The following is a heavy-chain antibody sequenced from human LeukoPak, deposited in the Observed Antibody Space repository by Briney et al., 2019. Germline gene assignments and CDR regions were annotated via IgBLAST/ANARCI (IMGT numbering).Heavy chain of an antibody. CDR1: GYTFTGYY. D-gene: IGHD6-19*01. J-gene: IGHJ4*02. Sequence: ASVKVSCKASGYTFTGYYMHWVRQAPGQGLEWMGWINPNSGGTNYARKFQGRVTMTRDTSISTAYMELSRLRSDDTAVYYCARGGSGWLTFDYWGQGTLVTVSS. CDR2: INPNSGGT. V-gene: IGHV1-2*02. CDR3: ARGGSGWLTFDY.